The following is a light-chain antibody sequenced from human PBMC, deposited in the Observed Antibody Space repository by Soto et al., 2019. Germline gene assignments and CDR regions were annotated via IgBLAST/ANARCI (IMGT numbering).Light chain of an antibody. CDR3: SSYAGNNNYV. Sequence: QSALTQPRSVSGSPGQSVTISCTGSSSDVGPYNYVSWYQQHPGKAPKVMIYDVTKRPSGVPDRFSGSKSGNTASLTVSWLQAEDEAGYYFSSYAGNNNYVFGTGTKVTV. J-gene: IGLJ1*01. V-gene: IGLV2-11*01. CDR2: DVT. CDR1: SSDVGPYNY.